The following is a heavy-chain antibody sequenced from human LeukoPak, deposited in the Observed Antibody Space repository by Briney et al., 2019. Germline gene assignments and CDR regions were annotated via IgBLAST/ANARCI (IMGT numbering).Heavy chain of an antibody. CDR2: IRARANGYVT. CDR3: TRDKYNWNDASAFDI. J-gene: IGHJ3*02. V-gene: IGHV3-73*01. CDR1: GFSLSDSA. Sequence: GGSLRLSCAASGFSLSDSAILWIRQASGQGLEWVGRIRARANGYVTVYGAAVRGRFTISRDDLNNTSYLHMSGLKTEDTAVYYCTRDKYNWNDASAFDIWGQGTMVTVSS. D-gene: IGHD1-1*01.